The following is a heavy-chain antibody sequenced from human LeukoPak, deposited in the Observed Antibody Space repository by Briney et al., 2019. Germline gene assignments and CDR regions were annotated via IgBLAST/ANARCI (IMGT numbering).Heavy chain of an antibody. D-gene: IGHD3-22*01. V-gene: IGHV3-23*01. Sequence: PGGSLRLSCAASVFTFSNYAMSWVRQAPGKGLEWVSGISASGGNTYYADSVKGRFTISRDNSKNTLYLQMNSLRAEDTAVYYCAKARGGVSMIDYWGQGTLVTVSS. CDR1: VFTFSNYA. CDR2: ISASGGNT. J-gene: IGHJ4*02. CDR3: AKARGGVSMIDY.